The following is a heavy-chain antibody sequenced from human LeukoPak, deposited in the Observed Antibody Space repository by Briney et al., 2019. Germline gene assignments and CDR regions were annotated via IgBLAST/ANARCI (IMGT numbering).Heavy chain of an antibody. Sequence: PGGSLRLSCAASGFTFTSYWMHWVRQAPGKGLVWVSRINSDGSSTTYADSVKGRFTISRDNAKNTLYLQMPSLRDDCTAVYFCARGGSGYCSGGSCFPFDYWGQGTLVTVSS. V-gene: IGHV3-74*01. J-gene: IGHJ4*02. CDR2: INSDGSST. CDR3: ARGGSGYCSGGSCFPFDY. CDR1: GFTFTSYW. D-gene: IGHD2-15*01.